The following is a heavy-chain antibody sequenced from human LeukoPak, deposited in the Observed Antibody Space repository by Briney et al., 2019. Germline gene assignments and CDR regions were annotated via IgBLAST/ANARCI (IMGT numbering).Heavy chain of an antibody. CDR1: GGSISSYY. V-gene: IGHV4-59*01. Sequence: SETLSLTCTVSGGSISSYYWSWIRQPPGKGLEWIGYIYYSGSTNYNPSLESRVTISVDTSKNQFSLKLSSVTAADTAVYYCARDRSGGSWYDYFDYWGQGTLVTVSS. CDR2: IYYSGST. D-gene: IGHD6-13*01. CDR3: ARDRSGGSWYDYFDY. J-gene: IGHJ4*02.